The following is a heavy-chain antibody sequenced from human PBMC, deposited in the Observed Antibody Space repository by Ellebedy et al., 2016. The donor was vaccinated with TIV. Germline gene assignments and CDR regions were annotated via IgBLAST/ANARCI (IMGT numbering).Heavy chain of an antibody. D-gene: IGHD3-3*01. CDR1: GFTFSSYA. CDR2: ISGSGGST. J-gene: IGHJ6*03. V-gene: IGHV3-23*01. Sequence: GESLKISXAASGFTFSSYAMRWVRQAPGQGLARFSAISGSGGSTYYADSVKGRFTISRDNAKNSLYLQMNSLRAEDTAVYYCARCLEPHYDFWSGDRGWGYYYYYMDVWGKGTTVTVSS. CDR3: ARCLEPHYDFWSGDRGWGYYYYYMDV.